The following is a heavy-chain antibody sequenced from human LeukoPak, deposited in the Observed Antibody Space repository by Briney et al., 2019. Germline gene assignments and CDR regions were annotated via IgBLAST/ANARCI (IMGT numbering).Heavy chain of an antibody. CDR2: IYYSGST. V-gene: IGHV4-59*08. J-gene: IGHJ4*02. Sequence: SETLSLTCAVYGGSFSSYYWSWIRQPPGKGLEWIGYIYYSGSTNYNPSLKSRVTISVDTSKNQFSLKLSSVTAADTAVYYCARLKYSGSSYFDYWGQGTLVTVSS. CDR3: ARLKYSGSSYFDY. D-gene: IGHD1-26*01. CDR1: GGSFSSYY.